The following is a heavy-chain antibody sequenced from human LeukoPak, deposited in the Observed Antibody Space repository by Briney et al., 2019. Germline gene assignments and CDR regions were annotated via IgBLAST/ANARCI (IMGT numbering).Heavy chain of an antibody. CDR1: GGSFSSYY. D-gene: IGHD2-21*02. J-gene: IGHJ4*02. V-gene: IGHV4-34*01. CDR2: INHSGST. Sequence: PSETLSLTCGVYGGSFSSYYWSWIRQPPGKGLEWIGEINHSGSTNYNPSLKSRVTISVDTSKNQFSLKLSSVTAADTAVYYCARDVVVTAIFYFDYWGQGTLVTVSS. CDR3: ARDVVVTAIFYFDY.